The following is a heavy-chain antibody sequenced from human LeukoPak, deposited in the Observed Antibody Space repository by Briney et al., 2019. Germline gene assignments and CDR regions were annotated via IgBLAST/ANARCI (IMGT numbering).Heavy chain of an antibody. CDR2: IIPIFGTA. J-gene: IGHJ5*02. CDR3: AHAPRAYCSGGSCYQNWFDP. V-gene: IGHV1-69*01. CDR1: GGTFSSYA. D-gene: IGHD2-15*01. Sequence: ASVKVSCKASGGTFSSYAISWVRQAPGQGLEWMGGIIPIFGTANYAQKFQGRVTITADESTSTAYMELSSLRSEDTAVYYCAHAPRAYCSGGSCYQNWFDPWGQGTLVTVSS.